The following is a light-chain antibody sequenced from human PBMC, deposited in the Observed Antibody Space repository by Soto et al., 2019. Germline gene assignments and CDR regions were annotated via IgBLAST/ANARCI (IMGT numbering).Light chain of an antibody. Sequence: DIVMTQSPDSLAVSLGERATINCKSSQSLLYSSNNKNYLAWYQQIPGQPPKLLIYWTSTRASGVPDRFSGSGSGTDFTLTISSLQAEDVAVYYCQQYYSTPLTFGGGTKVEIK. V-gene: IGKV4-1*01. CDR3: QQYYSTPLT. J-gene: IGKJ4*01. CDR2: WTS. CDR1: QSLLYSSNNKNY.